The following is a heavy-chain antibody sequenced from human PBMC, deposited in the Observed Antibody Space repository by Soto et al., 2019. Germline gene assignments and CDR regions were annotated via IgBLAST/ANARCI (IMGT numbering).Heavy chain of an antibody. D-gene: IGHD1-26*01. Sequence: QVQLVQSGAEVKKPGSSVKVSCKASGGTFSSYAISWVRQAPGQGLEWMGGIIPIFGTANYAQKFQGRVTITADESTSTAYMELSSLRSEDTAVYHCAREAPGRWDHRLNWFDPWGQGTLVTVSS. J-gene: IGHJ5*02. V-gene: IGHV1-69*01. CDR1: GGTFSSYA. CDR2: IIPIFGTA. CDR3: AREAPGRWDHRLNWFDP.